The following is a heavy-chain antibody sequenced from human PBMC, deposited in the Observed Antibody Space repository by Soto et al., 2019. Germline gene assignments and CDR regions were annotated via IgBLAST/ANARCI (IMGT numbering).Heavy chain of an antibody. Sequence: SETLSLTCTVSGGPISSYYWSWIRQPPGKGLEWIGYIYYSGSTNYNPSLKSRVTISVDTSKNQFSLKLSSVTAADTAVYYCARLNFDRAYAGGAYYYGMDVWGQGTTVTVSS. CDR1: GGPISSYY. CDR2: IYYSGST. J-gene: IGHJ6*02. CDR3: ARLNFDRAYAGGAYYYGMDV. V-gene: IGHV4-59*01. D-gene: IGHD3-9*01.